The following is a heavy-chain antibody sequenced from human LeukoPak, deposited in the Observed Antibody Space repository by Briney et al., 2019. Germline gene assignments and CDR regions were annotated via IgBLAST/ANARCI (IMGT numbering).Heavy chain of an antibody. CDR2: INHSGST. CDR1: GGSFSGYY. CDR3: ARGRWLRSAFDY. V-gene: IGHV4-34*01. Sequence: SETLSLTCAVYGGSFSGYYWSWIRQPPGKGLEWIGEINHSGSTNYNPPLKSRVTISVDTSKNQFSLKLSSVTAADTAVYYCARGRWLRSAFDYWGQGTLVTVSS. J-gene: IGHJ4*02. D-gene: IGHD5-12*01.